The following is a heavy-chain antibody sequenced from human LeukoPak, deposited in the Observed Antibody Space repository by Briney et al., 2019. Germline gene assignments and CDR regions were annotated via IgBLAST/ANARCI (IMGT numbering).Heavy chain of an antibody. CDR3: ARLEDGDYESTFDY. D-gene: IGHD4-17*01. CDR2: IYYSGST. J-gene: IGHJ4*02. Sequence: SETLSLTCTVSGGSISSSSYYWGWIRQPPGKGLEWIGSIYYSGSTYYNPSLKGRVTISVDTSKNQFSLKLSSVTAADTAVYYCARLEDGDYESTFDYWGQGTLVTVSS. V-gene: IGHV4-39*01. CDR1: GGSISSSSYY.